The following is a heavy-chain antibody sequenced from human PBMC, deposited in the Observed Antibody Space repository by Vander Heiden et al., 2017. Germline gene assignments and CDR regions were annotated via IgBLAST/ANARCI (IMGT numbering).Heavy chain of an antibody. CDR2: IDNDGSSA. CDR3: ATEATTRPFNY. J-gene: IGHJ4*02. Sequence: EVRLVESGGGLVQPGGSLRLSCAVSGPTFSSYCMHWVRQAPGKGLVWVSRIDNDGSSASYADSVKGRFTISRDNAKNTLFLQMSSLRAEDTAVYYCATEATTRPFNYWGQGTLVTVSS. V-gene: IGHV3-74*01. D-gene: IGHD4-17*01. CDR1: GPTFSSYC.